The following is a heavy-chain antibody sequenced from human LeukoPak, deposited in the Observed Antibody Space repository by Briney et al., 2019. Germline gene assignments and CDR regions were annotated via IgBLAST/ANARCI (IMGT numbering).Heavy chain of an antibody. D-gene: IGHD2-2*01. V-gene: IGHV3-7*01. J-gene: IGHJ5*02. CDR3: ARRRDIVVVPAAYNWFDP. CDR1: GFTFSSYW. CDR2: IKQDGSEK. Sequence: GGSLRLSCAASGFTFSSYWMSWVRQAPGKGLEWVANIKQDGSEKYYVDSVKGRLTISRDNAKNSLYLQMNSLRAEDTAVYYCARRRDIVVVPAAYNWFDPWGQGTLVTVSS.